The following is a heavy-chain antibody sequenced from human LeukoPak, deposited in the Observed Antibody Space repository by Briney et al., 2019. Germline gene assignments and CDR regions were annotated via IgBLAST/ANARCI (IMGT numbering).Heavy chain of an antibody. J-gene: IGHJ4*02. CDR3: ARSPHYYDSSGYYYFDY. V-gene: IGHV1-18*01. D-gene: IGHD3-22*01. Sequence: ASVRVSCKASGYTFISYNINWLRQATGQGLEWMGWISAYNGNTNYAQKLQGRVTMTTDTSTSTAYMELRSLRSDDTAVYYCARSPHYYDSSGYYYFDYWGQGTLVTVSS. CDR1: GYTFISYN. CDR2: ISAYNGNT.